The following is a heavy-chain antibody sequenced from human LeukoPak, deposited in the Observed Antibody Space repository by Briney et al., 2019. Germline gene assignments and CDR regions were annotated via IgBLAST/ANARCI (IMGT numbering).Heavy chain of an antibody. J-gene: IGHJ3*02. CDR2: ISSDGSRT. V-gene: IGHV3-74*01. CDR1: GFTFSSYW. D-gene: IGHD3-3*01. CDR3: ARGGSLRFLDPVMSSTYGFDI. Sequence: PGGSLRLSCAASGFTFSSYWMHWVRQAPGKGLVWVSRISSDGSRTTYADSVKGRFSISRDNAKNTLYLQMNSLRVEDTAVYYCARGGSLRFLDPVMSSTYGFDIWGQGTMVTVSS.